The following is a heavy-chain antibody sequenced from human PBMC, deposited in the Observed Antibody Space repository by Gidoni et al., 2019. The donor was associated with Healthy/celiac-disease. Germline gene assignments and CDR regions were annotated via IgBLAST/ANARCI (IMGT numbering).Heavy chain of an antibody. V-gene: IGHV3-48*02. CDR3: ATLENHGYSYGYDY. D-gene: IGHD5-18*01. J-gene: IGHJ4*02. CDR1: GFTFSSYS. Sequence: EVQLVESGGGLVQPGGSLRLSCAASGFTFSSYSMNWVRQAPGKGLEWVSYISSSSSTIYYADSVKGRFTISRDNAKNSLYLQMNSLRDEDTAVYYCATLENHGYSYGYDYWGQGTLVTVSS. CDR2: ISSSSSTI.